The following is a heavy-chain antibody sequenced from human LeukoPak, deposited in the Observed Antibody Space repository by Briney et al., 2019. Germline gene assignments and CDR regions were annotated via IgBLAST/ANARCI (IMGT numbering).Heavy chain of an antibody. V-gene: IGHV4-34*01. J-gene: IGHJ4*02. CDR3: ARGVSSNWFY. CDR1: GGSFSGYY. CDR2: INHSGST. D-gene: IGHD6-13*01. Sequence: SETLSLTCAVSGGSFSGYYWSWIRQPPGKGLEWIGEINHSGSTNYNPSLKSRVTISVDTSKNQFSLKLSSVTAADTAVYYCARGVSSNWFYWGQGTLVTVSS.